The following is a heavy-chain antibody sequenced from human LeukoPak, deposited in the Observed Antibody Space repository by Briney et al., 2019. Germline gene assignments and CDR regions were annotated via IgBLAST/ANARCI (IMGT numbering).Heavy chain of an antibody. CDR2: ISPSGGST. D-gene: IGHD5-24*01. V-gene: IGHV1-46*01. Sequence: ASVKVSCKALGYTFTSNYMHWVRQAPGQGPEWMGVISPSGGSTTYAQKFQGRVTLTRDMSTSTDYLELSSLRSEDTAVYYCARDNSVRDDAWWFNPWGQGTLVTVSS. J-gene: IGHJ5*02. CDR3: ARDNSVRDDAWWFNP. CDR1: GYTFTSNY.